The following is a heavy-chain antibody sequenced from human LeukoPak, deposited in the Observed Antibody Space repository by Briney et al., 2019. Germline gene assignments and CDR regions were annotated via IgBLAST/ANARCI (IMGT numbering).Heavy chain of an antibody. D-gene: IGHD1-26*01. CDR1: GFSLSTSGMC. Sequence: SGPALVKPTQTLTLTCTFSGFSLSTSGMCVSWIRQPPGKALEWLERIDWDDDKYYSTSLKTRLTISKDTSKNQVVLTMTNMDTVDTATYYCARIRDSGSYYVLDYWGREPWSPSPQ. CDR2: IDWDDDK. CDR3: ARIRDSGSYYVLDY. V-gene: IGHV2-70*11. J-gene: IGHJ4*02.